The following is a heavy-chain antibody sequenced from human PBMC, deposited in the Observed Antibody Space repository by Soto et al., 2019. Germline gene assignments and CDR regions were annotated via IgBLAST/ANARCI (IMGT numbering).Heavy chain of an antibody. CDR3: ARGSRYCSGGSCYWWGYRYTQTPLFDY. J-gene: IGHJ4*02. CDR1: GGSISSGGYY. CDR2: IYYSGST. V-gene: IGHV4-31*03. D-gene: IGHD2-15*01. Sequence: SETLSLTCTVSGGSISSGGYYWSWIRQHPGKGLEWIGYIYYSGSTYYNPSLKSRVTISVDTSKNQFSLKLSSVTAADTAVYYCARGSRYCSGGSCYWWGYRYTQTPLFDYWGQGPLVTVSS.